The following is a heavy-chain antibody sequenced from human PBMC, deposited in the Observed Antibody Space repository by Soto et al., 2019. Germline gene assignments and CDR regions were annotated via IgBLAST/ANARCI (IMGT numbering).Heavy chain of an antibody. CDR1: GGSISSGDYY. CDR3: ARARMVYATPLDY. J-gene: IGHJ4*02. V-gene: IGHV4-30-4*01. CDR2: IYYSGST. D-gene: IGHD2-8*01. Sequence: QVQLQESGPGLVKPSQTLSLTCTVSGGSISSGDYYWSWIRQPPGKGLEWIGYIYYSGSTYYNPSLKSRVTISVDPSKNQFSLKLSSVTAADTAVYYCARARMVYATPLDYWGQGTLVTVSS.